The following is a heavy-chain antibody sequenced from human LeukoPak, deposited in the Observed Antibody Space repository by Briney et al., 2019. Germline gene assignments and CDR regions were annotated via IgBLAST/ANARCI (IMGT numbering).Heavy chain of an antibody. D-gene: IGHD5-24*01. Sequence: ASVKVSCKASGYTFTGHYMHWVRQAPGQGLDWMGIINPSGGSTSYAQKFQGRVTMTRDMSTSTVYMELSSLRSEDTAVYYCARDGGDGYKRYYYYYMDVWGKGTTVTVSS. CDR3: ARDGGDGYKRYYYYYMDV. CDR1: GYTFTGHY. V-gene: IGHV1-46*01. J-gene: IGHJ6*03. CDR2: INPSGGST.